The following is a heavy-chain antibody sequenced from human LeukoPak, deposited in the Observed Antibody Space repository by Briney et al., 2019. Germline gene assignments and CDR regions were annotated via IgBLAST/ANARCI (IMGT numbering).Heavy chain of an antibody. J-gene: IGHJ5*02. V-gene: IGHV3-30*03. Sequence: GGSLRLSCAASGFTFSSYGMHWVRQAPGKGLESVAVISYDGRNKYYADSVKGRFTISRDNSKNTLYLQMDSLRAEDTAVFYCARSNWFDPWGQGTLVTVSS. CDR3: ARSNWFDP. CDR1: GFTFSSYG. CDR2: ISYDGRNK.